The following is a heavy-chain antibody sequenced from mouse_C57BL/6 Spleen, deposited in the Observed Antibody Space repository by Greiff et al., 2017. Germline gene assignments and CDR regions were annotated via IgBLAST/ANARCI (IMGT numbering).Heavy chain of an antibody. CDR2: IHPNSGST. J-gene: IGHJ2*01. CDR1: GYTFTSYW. D-gene: IGHD1-1*01. V-gene: IGHV1-64*01. CDR3: ARGHYGLYFDY. Sequence: QVHVKQPGAELVKPGASVKLSCKASGYTFTSYWMHWVKQRPGQGLEWIGMIHPNSGSTNYNEKFQSKATLTVDKSSSTAYMQLSSLTSEDSAVYYCARGHYGLYFDYWGQGTTRTVS.